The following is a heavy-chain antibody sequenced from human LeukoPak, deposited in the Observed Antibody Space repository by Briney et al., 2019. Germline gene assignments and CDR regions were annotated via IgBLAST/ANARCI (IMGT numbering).Heavy chain of an antibody. D-gene: IGHD3-10*01. J-gene: IGHJ6*03. CDR3: ARAPGDYYGSGSYGTFYYYYMDV. CDR1: GGSISSYY. CDR2: IYYSGST. V-gene: IGHV4-59*01. Sequence: SETLSLTCTVSGGSISSYYWSWIRQPPGKGLEWIGYIYYSGSTNYNPSLKSRVTISVDTSKNQFSLKLSSVTAADTAVYYCARAPGDYYGSGSYGTFYYYYMDVWGKGTTVTISS.